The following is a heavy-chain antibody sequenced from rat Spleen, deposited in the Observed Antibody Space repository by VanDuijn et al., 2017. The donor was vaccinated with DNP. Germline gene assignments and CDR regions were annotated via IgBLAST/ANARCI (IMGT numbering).Heavy chain of an antibody. D-gene: IGHD1-9*01. CDR3: ARSAYGYNLNWFAY. V-gene: IGHV2S75*01. J-gene: IGHJ3*01. CDR2: IWGDGNT. Sequence: QVQLKESGPVLVQASETLSLTCTVSGFSLTNYGVIWVRQSPGKGLEWMGIIWGDGNTDYNSALKSRLSISRDISKSQVLLKMNSLQTEDTAMYFCARSAYGYNLNWFAYWGQGTLVTVSS. CDR1: GFSLTNYG.